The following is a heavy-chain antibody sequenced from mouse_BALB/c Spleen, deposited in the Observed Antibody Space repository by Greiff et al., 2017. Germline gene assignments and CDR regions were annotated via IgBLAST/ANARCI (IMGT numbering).Heavy chain of an antibody. CDR1: GYAFSSSW. J-gene: IGHJ4*01. D-gene: IGHD1-1*01. Sequence: LMESGPELVKPGASVKISCKASGYAFSSSWMNWVKQRPGQGLEWIGRIYPGDGDTNYNGKFKGKATLTADKSSSTAYMQLSSLTSVDSAVYFCASYDYYAMDYWGQGTSVTVSS. V-gene: IGHV1-82*01. CDR2: IYPGDGDT. CDR3: ASYDYYAMDY.